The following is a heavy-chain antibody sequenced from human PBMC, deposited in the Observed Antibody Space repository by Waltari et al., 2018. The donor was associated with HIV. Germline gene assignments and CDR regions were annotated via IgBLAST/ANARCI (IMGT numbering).Heavy chain of an antibody. CDR2: INWNCDST. CDR1: GLPFDDYG. Sequence: EVQLVESGGGVVRPGGSLRLSCAASGLPFDDYGMSWVRQGPGKGLECGSVINWNCDSTDYADAVNVRFTISRDNAKNSLYLQMNSLRAEDTALYYCAREFRTMLRGVIFAFYIWGQGTMVTVSS. CDR3: AREFRTMLRGVIFAFYI. V-gene: IGHV3-20*04. J-gene: IGHJ3*02. D-gene: IGHD3-10*01.